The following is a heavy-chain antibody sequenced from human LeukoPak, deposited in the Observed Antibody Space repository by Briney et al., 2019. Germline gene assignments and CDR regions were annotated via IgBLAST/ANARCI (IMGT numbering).Heavy chain of an antibody. CDR3: IRGATFGY. CDR1: GYSFTNYW. V-gene: IGHV5-51*01. Sequence: GGSLNISCQGSGYSFTNYWIGWVRQMPGKGLEWRGIIYPGDSDTRYSPSFQGQVTISADKSISTGCLQWSGLKAWDSDMYYCIRGATFGYWGRGTVVTVSS. J-gene: IGHJ4*02. D-gene: IGHD3-16*01. CDR2: IYPGDSDT.